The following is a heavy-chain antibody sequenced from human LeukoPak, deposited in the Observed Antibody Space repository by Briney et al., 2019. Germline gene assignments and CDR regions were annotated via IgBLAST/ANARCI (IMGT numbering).Heavy chain of an antibody. CDR2: ISTGGSTI. CDR1: GFTFRDSY. J-gene: IGHJ4*02. CDR3: AREERIVGAAFDY. V-gene: IGHV3-11*01. Sequence: GGSLRLSCAASGFTFRDSYMSWIRQAPGKGLEWVSYISTGGSTIYYADSVKGRFTISRDNAKNSLYLQMNSLRAEDTAVYYCAREERIVGAAFDYWGQGTLVTVSS. D-gene: IGHD1-26*01.